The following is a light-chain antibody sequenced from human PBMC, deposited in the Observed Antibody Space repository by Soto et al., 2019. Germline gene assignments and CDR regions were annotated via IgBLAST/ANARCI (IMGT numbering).Light chain of an antibody. V-gene: IGLV2-23*01. CDR2: EGS. CDR1: SSDVGGYPL. CDR3: CSYAGPRYV. Sequence: SGLTQPASVSGSPGQSITISCTGTSSDVGGYPLVSWYQQHPGKAPKLMIYEGSKRPSGVSNRFSGSKSGYTASLTISGLQAEDEADYYCCSYAGPRYVFGSGTKVTVL. J-gene: IGLJ1*01.